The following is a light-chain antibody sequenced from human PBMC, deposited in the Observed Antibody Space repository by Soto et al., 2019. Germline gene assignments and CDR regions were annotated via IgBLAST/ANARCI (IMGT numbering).Light chain of an antibody. CDR1: SSDVGGFNY. Sequence: QSALAQPASVSGSPGQSITISCTGTSSDVGGFNYVSWYQQHPGKAPKLLIFDVYSRPSGISNRFSGSKSGSTASLTISGLQAEDEADYYCSSYTTSSSYVFGAGTKVTV. CDR2: DVY. CDR3: SSYTTSSSYV. J-gene: IGLJ1*01. V-gene: IGLV2-14*01.